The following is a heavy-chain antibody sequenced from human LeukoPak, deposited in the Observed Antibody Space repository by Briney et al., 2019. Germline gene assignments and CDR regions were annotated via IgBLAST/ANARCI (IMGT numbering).Heavy chain of an antibody. V-gene: IGHV3-30*02. CDR2: MQYDGSNQ. D-gene: IGHD6-13*01. Sequence: GGSLRLSCAASGFSFSSYGMHWVRQAPGKGLEWVAYMQYDGSNQQYADSVKGRFTISRDNAKNSLYLQMNSLRAEDTAVYYCAKVGYSSSWYYYYYYMDVWGKGTTVTISS. J-gene: IGHJ6*03. CDR1: GFSFSSYG. CDR3: AKVGYSSSWYYYYYYMDV.